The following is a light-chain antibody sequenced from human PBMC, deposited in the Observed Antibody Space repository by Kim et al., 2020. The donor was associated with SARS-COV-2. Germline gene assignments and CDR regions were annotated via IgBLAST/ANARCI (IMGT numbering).Light chain of an antibody. V-gene: IGLV7-46*01. J-gene: IGLJ3*02. CDR1: TRAVTSGHF. Sequence: PRGKVTRPCRASTRAVTSGHFPYWFQQKPGQAPRTLIYDTYIKHSWTPARFSGSLLGGKAALTLSGAQPEDEAHYYCLLFYNGPRVFGGGTQLTVL. CDR2: DTY. CDR3: LLFYNGPRV.